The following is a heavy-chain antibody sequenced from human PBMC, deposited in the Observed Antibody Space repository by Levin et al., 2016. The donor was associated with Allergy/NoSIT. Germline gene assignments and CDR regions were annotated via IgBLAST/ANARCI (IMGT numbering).Heavy chain of an antibody. J-gene: IGHJ3*02. CDR1: GYAFGTYA. CDR2: ISATGSLT. D-gene: IGHD3-16*01. V-gene: IGHV3-23*01. Sequence: GESLKISCAASGYAFGTYAMSWVRQAPGKGLEWVSFISATGSLTKYADSVKGRFTISRDNSKNTAYLQMNSLRVEDTAVYYCAKHYVQIWDNDAFDIWGQGTMVTVSS. CDR3: AKHYVQIWDNDAFDI.